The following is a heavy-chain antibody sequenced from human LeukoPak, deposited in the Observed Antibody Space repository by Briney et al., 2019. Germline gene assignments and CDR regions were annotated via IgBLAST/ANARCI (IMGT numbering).Heavy chain of an antibody. CDR1: GGSISSSSYY. Sequence: PSETLSLTCTVSGGSISSSSYYWGWIRQPPGKGLEWIGSIYYSGSTYYNPSLKSRVTISVDTSKNQFSLKLSSVTAADTAVYYCARDSGYSSGWYESYFDYWGQGTLVTVSS. J-gene: IGHJ4*02. V-gene: IGHV4-39*07. D-gene: IGHD6-19*01. CDR2: IYYSGST. CDR3: ARDSGYSSGWYESYFDY.